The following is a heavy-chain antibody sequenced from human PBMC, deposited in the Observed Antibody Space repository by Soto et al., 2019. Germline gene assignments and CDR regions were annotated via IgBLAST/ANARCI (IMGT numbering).Heavy chain of an antibody. CDR3: ARGGSGITGTTYAFDI. Sequence: ASVNVSFKSSGYTFTSYSIHWVRQAPGQRLEWMGWINAGNGNTKYSQKFQGRVTITRDTSASTAYMELSSLRSEDTAVYYCARGGSGITGTTYAFDIWGQGTMVTVSS. V-gene: IGHV1-3*01. D-gene: IGHD1-20*01. CDR1: GYTFTSYS. CDR2: INAGNGNT. J-gene: IGHJ3*02.